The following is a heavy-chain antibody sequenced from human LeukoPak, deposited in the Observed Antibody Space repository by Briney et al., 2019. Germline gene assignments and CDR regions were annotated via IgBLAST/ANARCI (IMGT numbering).Heavy chain of an antibody. CDR2: ISYDGSNK. CDR1: GFTFSSYG. Sequence: GGSLRLSCAASGFTFSSYGMHWVRQAPGKGLEWVAVISYDGSNKYYADSVKGRFTISRDNSKNTLYLQMNSLRAEDTAVYYCARVDYYGGNDYFDYWGQGSLVTVSS. D-gene: IGHD4-23*01. J-gene: IGHJ4*02. V-gene: IGHV3-30*03. CDR3: ARVDYYGGNDYFDY.